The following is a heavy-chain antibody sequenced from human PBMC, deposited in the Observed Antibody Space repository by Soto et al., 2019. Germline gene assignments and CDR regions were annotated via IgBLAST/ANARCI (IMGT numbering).Heavy chain of an antibody. Sequence: ASVKVSCKVSGYTLTELSMHWVRQAPGKGLEWMGGFDPEDGETIYAQKFQGRVTMTEDTSTDTAYMELGSLRSEDTAVYYCATGGARGGETDAFDIWGQGTMVTVSS. V-gene: IGHV1-24*01. J-gene: IGHJ3*02. D-gene: IGHD1-26*01. CDR3: ATGGARGGETDAFDI. CDR2: FDPEDGET. CDR1: GYTLTELS.